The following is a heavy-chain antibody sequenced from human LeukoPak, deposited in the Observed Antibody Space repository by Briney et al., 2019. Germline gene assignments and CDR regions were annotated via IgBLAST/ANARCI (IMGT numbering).Heavy chain of an antibody. J-gene: IGHJ4*02. CDR1: GGTFSSYA. CDR3: ARGARYGSGLPIDY. V-gene: IGHV1-69*04. CDR2: IIPILGIA. D-gene: IGHD3-10*01. Sequence: SVKVSCKASGGTFSSYAIIWVRQAPGQGLEWMGRIIPILGIANYAQRFQGRVTITADKSTSTAYMELSSLRSEDTAVYYCARGARYGSGLPIDYWGQGTLVTVSS.